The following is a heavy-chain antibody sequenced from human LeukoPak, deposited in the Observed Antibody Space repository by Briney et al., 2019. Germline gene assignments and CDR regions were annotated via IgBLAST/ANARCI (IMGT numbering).Heavy chain of an antibody. Sequence: SGGSLRLSCAASGFTFSSYWMSWVRQAPGKGLEWVANIKQDGSEKYYVDSVKGRFTISRDNAKNTLYLQMNSLRAEDTAVYYCAKDGLDVDPFNWFDPWGQGILVTVSS. J-gene: IGHJ5*02. CDR2: IKQDGSEK. CDR3: AKDGLDVDPFNWFDP. D-gene: IGHD5-24*01. V-gene: IGHV3-7*03. CDR1: GFTFSSYW.